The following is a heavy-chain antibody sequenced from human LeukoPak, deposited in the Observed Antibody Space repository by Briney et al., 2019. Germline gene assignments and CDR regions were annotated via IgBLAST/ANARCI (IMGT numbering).Heavy chain of an antibody. CDR2: IYTSGST. J-gene: IGHJ5*02. CDR1: GGSISRGHYY. D-gene: IGHD1-26*01. CDR3: ARGGNYWPQWWFDP. V-gene: IGHV4-61*02. Sequence: SETLSLTCTISGGSISRGHYYWSWIRQPAGKGLEWIGRIYTSGSTNYNPSLKSRVTISIDTAKNQFSLKLTSVTAADTAMYYCARGGNYWPQWWFDPWGRGTLVSVSS.